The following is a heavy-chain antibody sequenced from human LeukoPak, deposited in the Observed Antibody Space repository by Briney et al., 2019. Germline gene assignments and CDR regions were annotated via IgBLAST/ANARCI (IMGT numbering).Heavy chain of an antibody. D-gene: IGHD4-23*01. CDR3: ARGGNATVVTV. CDR1: GGFISSYY. CDR2: IYSSGST. J-gene: IGHJ4*02. V-gene: IGHV4-4*07. Sequence: SETLSLTCTVSGGFISSYYWSWIRQPAGKGLEWIGRIYSSGSTNYNPSLKRRVTMSVDTSKTQISLKLSSVTAADTAVYYCARGGNATVVTVWGQGTLVTVSS.